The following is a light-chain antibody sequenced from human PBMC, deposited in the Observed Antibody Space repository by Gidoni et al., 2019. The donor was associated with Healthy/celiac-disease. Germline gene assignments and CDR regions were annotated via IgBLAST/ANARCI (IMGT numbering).Light chain of an antibody. CDR2: GNS. J-gene: IGLJ2*01. CDR1: SANIGAGYD. CDR3: QSYDSSLSGPVV. V-gene: IGLV1-40*01. Sequence: QSVLTQPPSVSGPPGKRVTISCTGRSANIGAGYDVHWYQQLPGTATNLLIYGNSNRPSGFPDRFSGSMSGTSASLAITGLLAEDEADYYCQSYDSSLSGPVVFGGGTKLTVL.